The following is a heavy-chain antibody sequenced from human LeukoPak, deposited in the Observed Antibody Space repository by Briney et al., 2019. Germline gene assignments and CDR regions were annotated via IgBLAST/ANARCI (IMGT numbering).Heavy chain of an antibody. CDR1: GGTFSSYA. CDR3: AREPIVVVITTSHDAFDI. J-gene: IGHJ3*02. V-gene: IGHV1-69*06. D-gene: IGHD3-22*01. Sequence: GSSVKASCKASGGTFSSYAISWVRQAPGQGLEWMGRIIPIFGTANYAQKFQGRVTITADKSTSTAYMELSSLRSEDTAVYYCAREPIVVVITTSHDAFDIWGQGTMVTVS. CDR2: IIPIFGTA.